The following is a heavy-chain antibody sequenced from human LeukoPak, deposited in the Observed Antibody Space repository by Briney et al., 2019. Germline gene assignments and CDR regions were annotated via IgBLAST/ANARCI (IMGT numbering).Heavy chain of an antibody. CDR1: GGSISSYY. J-gene: IGHJ3*02. V-gene: IGHV4-4*07. CDR3: ARDLYYYDSSGYSAFDI. Sequence: SETLSLTCTVSGGSISSYYWSWIRQPAGKGLEWIGRIYTSGSTNCNPSLKSRVTMSVDTSKNQFSLKLSSVTAADTAVYYCARDLYYYDSSGYSAFDIWGQGTMVTVSS. D-gene: IGHD3-22*01. CDR2: IYTSGST.